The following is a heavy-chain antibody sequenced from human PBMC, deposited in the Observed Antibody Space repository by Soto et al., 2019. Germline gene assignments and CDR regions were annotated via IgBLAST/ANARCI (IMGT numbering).Heavy chain of an antibody. CDR3: AREGYDILTGSSPFDY. J-gene: IGHJ4*02. Sequence: QVQLQQWGAGLLKPSETLFLTCAVYGGSFSGYYWSWIRQPPGKGLEWIGEINHSGSTNYNPSLKSRVTISVDTSKNQFSLKLSSVTAADTAVYYCAREGYDILTGSSPFDYWGQGTLVTVSS. CDR1: GGSFSGYY. CDR2: INHSGST. D-gene: IGHD3-9*01. V-gene: IGHV4-34*01.